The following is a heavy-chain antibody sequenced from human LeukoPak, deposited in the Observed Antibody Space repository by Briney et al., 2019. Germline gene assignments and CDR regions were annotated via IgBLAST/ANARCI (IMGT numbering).Heavy chain of an antibody. CDR1: GYTFTSYD. J-gene: IGHJ5*02. D-gene: IGHD6-19*01. CDR2: MNPNSGNT. CDR3: ARVYSSGDRFDP. V-gene: IGHV1-8*01. Sequence: ASVKVSCKASGYTFTSYDINWVRQATGQGLEWMGWMNPNSGNTGYAQKFQGRVTMTRNTSISTAYMELSSLRSEDTAVYYCARVYSSGDRFDPWGQGTLVTVFS.